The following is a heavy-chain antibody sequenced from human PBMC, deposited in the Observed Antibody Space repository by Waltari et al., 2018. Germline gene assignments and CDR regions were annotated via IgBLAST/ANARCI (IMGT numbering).Heavy chain of an antibody. CDR1: GGSISRGRSY. V-gene: IGHV4-61*02. CDR2: IYTSGST. J-gene: IGHJ4*02. Sequence: QVQLQESGPGLVKPSETLSLTCTVSGGSISRGRSYGRWIRQPAGKGLEWIGYIYTSGSTNYNPSLKRRVTISVDTSKNQFSLKLSAVSAADTAVYYCARSSTVTMAFDYWGQGTLVTVSS. D-gene: IGHD4-17*01. CDR3: ARSSTVTMAFDY.